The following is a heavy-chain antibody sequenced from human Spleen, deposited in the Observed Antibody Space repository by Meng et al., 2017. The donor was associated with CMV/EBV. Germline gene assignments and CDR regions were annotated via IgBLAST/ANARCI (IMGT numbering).Heavy chain of an antibody. Sequence: SGPTLVKPTPTHTLTCTFSGFSLSTPGEGVGWIRQPPGKALEWLALIYWKDDKRYSTSLKSRPTVTKDTAKNQVVPTMTNMDPVDTATYYCAHRRLGCSSTSCYRRYYFDYWGQGTLVTVSS. CDR2: IYWKDDK. V-gene: IGHV2-5*01. CDR1: GFSLSTPGEG. D-gene: IGHD2-2*02. CDR3: AHRRLGCSSTSCYRRYYFDY. J-gene: IGHJ4*02.